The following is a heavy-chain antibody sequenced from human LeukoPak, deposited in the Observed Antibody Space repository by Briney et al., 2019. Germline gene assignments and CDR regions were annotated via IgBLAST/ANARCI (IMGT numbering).Heavy chain of an antibody. J-gene: IGHJ3*02. CDR1: GGTFSSYT. D-gene: IGHD2-2*01. CDR2: IIPILGIA. Sequence: KVSCKASGGTFSSYTISWVRQAPGQGLEWMGRIIPILGIANYAQKFQGRVTITGDKSASTAYMELSSLRSEDTAVYYCARDRSIVPAATDDAFDIWGQGTMVTVSS. CDR3: ARDRSIVPAATDDAFDI. V-gene: IGHV1-69*04.